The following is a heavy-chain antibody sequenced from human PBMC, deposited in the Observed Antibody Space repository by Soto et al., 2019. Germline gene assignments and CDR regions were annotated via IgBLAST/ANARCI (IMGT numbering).Heavy chain of an antibody. V-gene: IGHV3-64D*06. CDR1: GFTFSSYT. D-gene: IGHD6-19*01. J-gene: IGHJ4*02. Sequence: EVQLVESGGGLVQPGGSLRLSCSASGFTFSSYTMHWVRQAPGKGLEYVSAISTNGGSTYYADSVKGRFTISRDNSKNTLYLQMSSLRAEDTALYYCVKHTIAVAGKLDYWGQGTLVTVSS. CDR2: ISTNGGST. CDR3: VKHTIAVAGKLDY.